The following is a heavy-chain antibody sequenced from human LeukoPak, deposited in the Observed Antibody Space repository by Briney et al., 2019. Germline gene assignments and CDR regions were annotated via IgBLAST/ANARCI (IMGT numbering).Heavy chain of an antibody. J-gene: IGHJ4*02. CDR3: ARGLSTTNC. CDR2: ISSSSTI. Sequence: PGGSLRLSCAASGFTVSSNYMNWVRQAPGKGLEWVSYISSSSTIYYADSVKGRFTISRDNAKNPLYLQMNSLRAEDTAVYYCARGLSTTNCWGQGTLVTVSS. CDR1: GFTVSSNY. D-gene: IGHD1-1*01. V-gene: IGHV3-69-1*01.